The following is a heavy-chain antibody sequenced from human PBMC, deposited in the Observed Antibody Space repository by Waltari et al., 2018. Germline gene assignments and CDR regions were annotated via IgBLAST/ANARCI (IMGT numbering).Heavy chain of an antibody. J-gene: IGHJ4*02. Sequence: EVQLVESGGGLVHPGESLTLSCAASGFTFSNYCLNWVRQAPGKGLEWISYISTSSYSIYYADSGKGRFTISRDNAKNSLFLQMDNLGVEDTAVYFCSRAGGRRSPEFDYWGQGTLVTVSS. D-gene: IGHD3-10*01. V-gene: IGHV3-48*04. CDR1: GFTFSNYC. CDR2: ISTSSYSI. CDR3: SRAGGRRSPEFDY.